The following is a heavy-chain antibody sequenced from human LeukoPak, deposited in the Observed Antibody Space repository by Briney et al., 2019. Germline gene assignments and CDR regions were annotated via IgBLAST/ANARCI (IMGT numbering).Heavy chain of an antibody. V-gene: IGHV4-30-2*01. CDR1: GGSISSGGYY. CDR3: ASQVIEYSSSSWFDY. CDR2: IYHSGST. D-gene: IGHD6-6*01. J-gene: IGHJ4*02. Sequence: SETLSLTCTVSGGSISSGGYYWSWIRQPPGKGLEWIGYIYHSGSTYYNPSLKSRVTISVDRSKNQFSLKLSSVTAADTAVYYCASQVIEYSSSSWFDYWGQGTLVTVSS.